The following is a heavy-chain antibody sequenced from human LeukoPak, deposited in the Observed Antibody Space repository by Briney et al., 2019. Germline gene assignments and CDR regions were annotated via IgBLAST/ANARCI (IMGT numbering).Heavy chain of an antibody. V-gene: IGHV3-30*14. Sequence: PGRSLRLSCAASGFAFSNFAMHWVRQAPGKGLEWVAVVSYEGTIKYYSDSAKGRFTISRDNSNSLISLQMNNLTTEDTADYYCAREKFDSWGQGTLVIVSP. CDR3: AREKFDS. J-gene: IGHJ5*01. CDR2: VSYEGTIK. CDR1: GFAFSNFA.